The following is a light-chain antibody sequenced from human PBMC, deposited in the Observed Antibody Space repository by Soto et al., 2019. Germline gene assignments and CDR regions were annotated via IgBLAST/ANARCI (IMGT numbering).Light chain of an antibody. Sequence: DIQITQSPSSLSSSVGDRVAITCLASQSISSYLNWYQQKPGKAPKLLIYAASSLQSGVPSRFSGSGSGTDFTLTITSLQPEDFATYYCQQTYSTPRRTFGQGTKVDIK. CDR2: AAS. V-gene: IGKV1-39*01. J-gene: IGKJ1*01. CDR1: QSISSY. CDR3: QQTYSTPRRT.